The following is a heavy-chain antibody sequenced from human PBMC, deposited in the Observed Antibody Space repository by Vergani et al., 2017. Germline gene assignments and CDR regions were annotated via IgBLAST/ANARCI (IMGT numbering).Heavy chain of an antibody. CDR1: GGSISSYY. V-gene: IGHV4-59*01. CDR2: IYYSGST. J-gene: IGHJ4*02. Sequence: QLQESGPGLVKPSETLSLTCTVSGGSISSYYWSWIRQPPGKGLEWIGYIYYSGSTNYNPSLKSRVTISVDTSKNQFSLKLSSVTAADTAVYYCARGFYGGNSCFDYWGQGTLVTVSS. D-gene: IGHD4-23*01. CDR3: ARGFYGGNSCFDY.